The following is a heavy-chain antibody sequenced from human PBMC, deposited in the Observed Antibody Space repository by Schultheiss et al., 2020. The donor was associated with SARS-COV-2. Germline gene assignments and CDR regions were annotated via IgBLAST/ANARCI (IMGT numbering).Heavy chain of an antibody. V-gene: IGHV2-26*01. J-gene: IGHJ4*02. Sequence: SGPTLVKPTETLTLTCTVSGFSLSNARMGVSWIRQPPGKALEWLAHIFSNDEKSYSTSLKSRLTITKDTSKNQVVLTMTNMDPVDTGTYYCANRREATMGVYFDYWGQGTLVTVSS. CDR2: IFSNDEK. CDR1: GFSLSNARMG. CDR3: ANRREATMGVYFDY. D-gene: IGHD5-12*01.